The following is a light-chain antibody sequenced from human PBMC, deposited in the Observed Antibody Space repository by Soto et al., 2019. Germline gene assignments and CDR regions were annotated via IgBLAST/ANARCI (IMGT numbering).Light chain of an antibody. J-gene: IGKJ4*01. Sequence: DIVMTQTPLSLPVTPGESAPISCRSSQSLLDSDDGNTYLDWYLQKPGQSPQLLIYTVSYRASGVPDRFSGSGSGTDFTLKISRVEAEDVGVYYCMQRIEFPLTFGGGTKVDIK. CDR1: QSLLDSDDGNTY. CDR3: MQRIEFPLT. V-gene: IGKV2-40*01. CDR2: TVS.